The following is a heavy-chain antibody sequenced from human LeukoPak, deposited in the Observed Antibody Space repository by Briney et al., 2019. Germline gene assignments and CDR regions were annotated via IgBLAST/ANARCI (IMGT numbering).Heavy chain of an antibody. CDR2: IRIKAYGGTT. CDR3: ARVTSKSRFLEWLWDS. J-gene: IGHJ4*02. Sequence: PGGSLRLSCISSGFTFGDYAMSWVRQAPGKGLEWVGFIRIKAYGGTTEYAASVKGRFTISRDDSTSIAYLQMNSLKTEDTAVYYCARVTSKSRFLEWLWDSWGQGTLVTVSS. D-gene: IGHD3-3*01. V-gene: IGHV3-49*04. CDR1: GFTFGDYA.